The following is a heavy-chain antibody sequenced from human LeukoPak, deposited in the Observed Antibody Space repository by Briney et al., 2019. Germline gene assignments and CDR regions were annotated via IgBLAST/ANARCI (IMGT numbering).Heavy chain of an antibody. V-gene: IGHV4-39*01. Sequence: SETLSLTCTVSGGSISSSSYYWGWIRQPPGKGLEWIGEINRSGSTNYNPSLKSRVTISVDTSKNPFSLKLSSVTAADTAVYYCARGGSYYYMDVWGKGTTVTVSS. CDR2: INRSGST. D-gene: IGHD6-25*01. J-gene: IGHJ6*03. CDR1: GGSISSSSYY. CDR3: ARGGSYYYMDV.